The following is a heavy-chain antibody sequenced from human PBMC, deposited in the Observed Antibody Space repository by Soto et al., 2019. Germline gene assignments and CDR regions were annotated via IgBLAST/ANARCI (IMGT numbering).Heavy chain of an antibody. CDR3: ARDLDYYDNSGYALDI. CDR2: IWYDGSNE. CDR1: GFSFSSYG. D-gene: IGHD3-22*01. Sequence: QVQLVESGGGVVQPGMSLRLSCAASGFSFSSYGMHWVRQAPGKGLEWVAVIWYDGSNEDYADSVKGRFAISRDNSKNTLYLQMNSLRADDTAVYYCARDLDYYDNSGYALDIWGQGTVVTVSS. V-gene: IGHV3-33*01. J-gene: IGHJ3*02.